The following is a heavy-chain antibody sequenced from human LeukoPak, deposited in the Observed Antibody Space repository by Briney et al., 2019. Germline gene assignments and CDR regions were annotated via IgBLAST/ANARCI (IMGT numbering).Heavy chain of an antibody. J-gene: IGHJ4*02. CDR1: GFTFSSYS. CDR3: ARDLWFGEHSLGY. CDR2: ISGSSGAI. V-gene: IGHV3-48*02. Sequence: GGSLRPSCTASGFTFSSYSMNWVRQAPGKGLEWISFISGSSGAIYYADSVKGRFSISRDNAKNSLYLQINGLRDEDTAVYYCARDLWFGEHSLGYWGQGTLVTVSS. D-gene: IGHD3-10*01.